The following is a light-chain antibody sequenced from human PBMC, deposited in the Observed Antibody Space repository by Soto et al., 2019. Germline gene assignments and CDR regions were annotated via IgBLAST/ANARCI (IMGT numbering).Light chain of an antibody. CDR1: QSISSW. CDR2: KAS. Sequence: DIQMTQSPSTLSASVGDRVTITCRASQSISSWLAWYQQKPGKAPKLLIYKASSLESGVPSRFSGSGSGTDFTLTINNLQPEDVGHYYCQQYYSFWTFGQGTKVDIK. J-gene: IGKJ1*01. CDR3: QQYYSFWT. V-gene: IGKV1-5*03.